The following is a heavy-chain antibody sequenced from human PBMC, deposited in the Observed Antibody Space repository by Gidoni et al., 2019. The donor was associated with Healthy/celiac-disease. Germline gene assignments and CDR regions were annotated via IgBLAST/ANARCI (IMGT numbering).Heavy chain of an antibody. CDR3: ARDRYYDFWSGYYYYYYGMDV. J-gene: IGHJ6*02. D-gene: IGHD3-3*01. CDR2: ISAYNGNT. V-gene: IGHV1-18*01. CDR1: GYTFTSYG. Sequence: QVQLVQSGAEVKKPGASVKVSCKASGYTFTSYGISWVRQAPGQGLEWMGWISAYNGNTNYAQKLQGRVTMTTDTSTSTAYMELRGLRSDDTAVYYCARDRYYDFWSGYYYYYYGMDVWGQGTTVTVSS.